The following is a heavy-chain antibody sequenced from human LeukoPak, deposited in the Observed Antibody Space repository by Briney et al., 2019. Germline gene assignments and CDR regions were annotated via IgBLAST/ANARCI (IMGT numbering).Heavy chain of an antibody. CDR3: ARQGPDAFFDY. CDR2: IYYSGST. Sequence: PSETLSLTCTVSGDSISSYDWSWIRQPTGKGLEWIGYIYYSGSTNYNPSLKSRVTISVDTSKNQFSLKLSSVTAADTAVYYCARQGPDAFFDYWGQGTLVTVSS. V-gene: IGHV4-59*08. CDR1: GDSISSYD. J-gene: IGHJ4*02.